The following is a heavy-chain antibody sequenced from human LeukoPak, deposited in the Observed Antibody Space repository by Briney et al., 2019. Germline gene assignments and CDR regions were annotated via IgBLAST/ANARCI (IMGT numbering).Heavy chain of an antibody. Sequence: GSLRLSCATSGFSFSSYAMSWVRQPPGKGLEWIGEINHSGSTNYNPSLKSRVTISVDTSKNQFSLKLSSVTAADTAVYYCARKKADSSGYYYVNYYYYYMDVWGKGTTVTVSS. CDR1: GFSFSSYA. J-gene: IGHJ6*03. CDR2: INHSGST. V-gene: IGHV4-34*01. D-gene: IGHD3-22*01. CDR3: ARKKADSSGYYYVNYYYYYMDV.